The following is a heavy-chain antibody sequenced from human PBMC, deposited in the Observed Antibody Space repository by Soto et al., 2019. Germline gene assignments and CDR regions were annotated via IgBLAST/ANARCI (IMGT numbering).Heavy chain of an antibody. CDR1: GFTFSGYA. Sequence: GGSLRLSCAASGFTFSGYAMSWVRQAPGKGLEWVSAITYSGASTYNADSVKGRFTISRDNSKNTLYLQMNSLRAEDAALYYCAKLTGYDFDGTSFDIWGQGTMVTVSS. J-gene: IGHJ3*02. CDR3: AKLTGYDFDGTSFDI. CDR2: ITYSGAST. V-gene: IGHV3-23*01. D-gene: IGHD3-3*01.